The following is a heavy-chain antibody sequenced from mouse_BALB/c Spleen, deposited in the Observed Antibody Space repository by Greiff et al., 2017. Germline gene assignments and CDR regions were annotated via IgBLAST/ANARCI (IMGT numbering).Heavy chain of an antibody. Sequence: EVKVVESGGGLVKPGGSLKLSCAASGFTFSDYYMYWVRQTPEKRLEWVATISDGGSYTYYPDSVKGRFTISRDNAKNTLYLQMSSLKSEDTAMYYCARQGGSYAMDYWGQGTSVTVSS. CDR1: GFTFSDYY. D-gene: IGHD1-1*02. V-gene: IGHV5-4*02. J-gene: IGHJ4*01. CDR2: ISDGGSYT. CDR3: ARQGGSYAMDY.